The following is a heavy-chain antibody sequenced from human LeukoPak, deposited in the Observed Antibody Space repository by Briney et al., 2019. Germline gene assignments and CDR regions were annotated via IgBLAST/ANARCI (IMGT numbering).Heavy chain of an antibody. Sequence: PGGSLRLSCAASGFTFSSYSMNWGRQAPGKGLEWVSSISSSSSYIYYADSVKGRFTISRDNAKNSLYLQMNSLRAEDTAVYYCARDLNPRYFDWTSSAWFDPWGQGTLVTVSS. CDR1: GFTFSSYS. CDR2: ISSSSSYI. D-gene: IGHD3-9*01. CDR3: ARDLNPRYFDWTSSAWFDP. V-gene: IGHV3-21*01. J-gene: IGHJ5*02.